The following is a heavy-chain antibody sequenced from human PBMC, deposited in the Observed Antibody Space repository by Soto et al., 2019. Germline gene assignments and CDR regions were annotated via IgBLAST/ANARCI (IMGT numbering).Heavy chain of an antibody. Sequence: EVQLVESGGGLVQPGGSLRLSCAASGFTFSSYWMSWVRQAPGKGLEWVANIKQDGSEKYYVDSVKGRFTISRDNAKNSLYLQMNSLRAEDTAVYYCARGTRGGGRRLWSGYYEGPTMYFDYWGQGTLVTVSS. CDR3: ARGTRGGGRRLWSGYYEGPTMYFDY. V-gene: IGHV3-7*01. CDR1: GFTFSSYW. CDR2: IKQDGSEK. D-gene: IGHD3-3*01. J-gene: IGHJ4*02.